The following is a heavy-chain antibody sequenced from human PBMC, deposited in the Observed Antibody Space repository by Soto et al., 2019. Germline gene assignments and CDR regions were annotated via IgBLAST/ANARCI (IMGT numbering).Heavy chain of an antibody. V-gene: IGHV3-74*01. D-gene: IGHD3-9*01. J-gene: IGHJ4*02. CDR3: AREYYGLLTGYYTDY. Sequence: EVQLVESGGDLVQRGGSLRLSCSASGVPFSSYWMHWVRHTPGKRLDWVARISGDGVTTYYADSVTGRFTVPRDNATNTLSLQISGLRAEETAVYDCAREYYGLLTGYYTDYWGQGTLVSVSS. CDR2: ISGDGVTT. CDR1: GVPFSSYW.